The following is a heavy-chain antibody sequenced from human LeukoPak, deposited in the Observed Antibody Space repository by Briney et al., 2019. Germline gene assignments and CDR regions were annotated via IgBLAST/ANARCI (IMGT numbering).Heavy chain of an antibody. CDR1: GFTFSSYA. V-gene: IGHV3-23*01. J-gene: IGHJ4*02. CDR2: ISGSGGST. CDR3: AKDRDSTVYNYPFDY. Sequence: GGSLRLSCAASGFTFSSYAMTWVRQAPGKGLEWVSAISGSGGSTYYADSVQGRFTISRDNSKNTLYLQMNSLRAEDTAVDFCAKDRDSTVYNYPFDYWGQGTLVTVSS. D-gene: IGHD3-22*01.